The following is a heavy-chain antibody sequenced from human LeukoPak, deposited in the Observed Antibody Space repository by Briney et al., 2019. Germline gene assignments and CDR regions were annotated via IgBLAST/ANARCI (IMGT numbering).Heavy chain of an antibody. CDR3: AKGTNISCYSGAGY. D-gene: IGHD2-15*01. CDR2: ISGSGGST. Sequence: GGSLRLSCAASGFTFSSYAMSWVRQAPGKGLEWVSAISGSGGSTYYADSVKGRFTISKDNSKNTLYLQMVSLRAEDTAIYYCAKGTNISCYSGAGYWGQGTLVTVSS. CDR1: GFTFSSYA. V-gene: IGHV3-23*01. J-gene: IGHJ4*02.